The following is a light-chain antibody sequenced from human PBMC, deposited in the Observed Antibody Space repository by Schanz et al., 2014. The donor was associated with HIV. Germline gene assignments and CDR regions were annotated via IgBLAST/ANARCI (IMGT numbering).Light chain of an antibody. CDR3: QQTNSFPLP. CDR1: QYISSW. J-gene: IGKJ4*01. V-gene: IGKV1-5*03. CDR2: TAS. Sequence: DIQMTQSPSTLSAFVGDRVTITCRASQYISSWLAWYQQKPGKAPELLIYTASTLESGVPPRFSGSGSGTEFTLTISGMQPDDFATYFCQQTNSFPLPFGGGTKVEIK.